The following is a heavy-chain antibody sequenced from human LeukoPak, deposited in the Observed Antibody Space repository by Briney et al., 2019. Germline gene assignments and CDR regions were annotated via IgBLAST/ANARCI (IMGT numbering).Heavy chain of an antibody. CDR3: ARQIVGATGYYYYSYMDV. D-gene: IGHD1-26*01. CDR2: INHSGNT. CDR1: GGSFSGYY. Sequence: SETLSLTCAVYGGSFSGYYWSWIRQPPGKGLEWIGEINHSGNTNSNPSLKSRVTMSVDTSKNQFSLNLSSVTAADTAVYYCARQIVGATGYYYYSYMDVWGKGTTVTISS. J-gene: IGHJ6*03. V-gene: IGHV4-34*01.